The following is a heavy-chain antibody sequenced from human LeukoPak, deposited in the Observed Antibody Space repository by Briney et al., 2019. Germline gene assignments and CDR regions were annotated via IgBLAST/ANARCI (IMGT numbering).Heavy chain of an antibody. V-gene: IGHV1-18*04. CDR1: GYTFTSYG. D-gene: IGHD4-17*01. Sequence: ASVKVSCKASGYTFTSYGISWVRQAPGQGLEWMGWISAYNGNTNYAQKLQGRVTMTTDTSTSTAYMELRSLRSDDTAVYYCARDLVGDYVMDLYYYGMDVWGQGTTVTVSS. CDR3: ARDLVGDYVMDLYYYGMDV. CDR2: ISAYNGNT. J-gene: IGHJ6*02.